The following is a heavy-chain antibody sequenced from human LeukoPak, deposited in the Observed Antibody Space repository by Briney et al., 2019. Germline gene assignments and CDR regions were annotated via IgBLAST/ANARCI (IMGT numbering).Heavy chain of an antibody. CDR2: ITDNGNTT. J-gene: IGHJ4*02. D-gene: IGHD2-15*01. CDR1: GFTFSSYA. Sequence: PGGSLRLSCAASGFTFSSYAMNWVRLAPGKGLEWLSAITDNGNTTYYADSVQGRFTISRDNSKNTLYLQMSSLRAEDSALYYCATLRLSDHFDYWGQGTLVTVSS. V-gene: IGHV3-23*01. CDR3: ATLRLSDHFDY.